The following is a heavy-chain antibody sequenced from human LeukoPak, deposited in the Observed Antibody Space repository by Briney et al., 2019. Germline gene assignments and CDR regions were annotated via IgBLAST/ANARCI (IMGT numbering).Heavy chain of an antibody. D-gene: IGHD3-10*01. CDR2: IYYSGST. CDR1: GGSISSYY. J-gene: IGHJ4*02. Sequence: SETLSLTCTVSGGSISSYYWSWIRQPPGKGLEWIGYIYYSGSTNYNPSLKSRVTISVDTSKNQFSLKLSSVTAADTAVYYCASMSVYGSGSYRWGQGTLVTVSS. CDR3: ASMSVYGSGSYR. V-gene: IGHV4-59*01.